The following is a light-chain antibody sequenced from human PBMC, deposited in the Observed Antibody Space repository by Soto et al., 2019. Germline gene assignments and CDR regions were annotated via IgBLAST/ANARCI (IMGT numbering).Light chain of an antibody. CDR1: QSIGSW. CDR2: DAS. J-gene: IGKJ1*01. CDR3: QQYDSYYLT. Sequence: DIQMTQSPSTLSASIGDRVTITCRASQSIGSWLAWYQQKPGKAPKLLLYDASKFESGVPSRFSGSGSGTEFSLAISSLPPDDFATYFCQQYDSYYLTFGQGTKVDIK. V-gene: IGKV1-5*01.